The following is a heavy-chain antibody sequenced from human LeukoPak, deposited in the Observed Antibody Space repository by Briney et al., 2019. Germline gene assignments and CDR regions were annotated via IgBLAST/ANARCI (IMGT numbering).Heavy chain of an antibody. CDR2: ISGFNGNT. J-gene: IGHJ6*02. CDR3: AREGFCSGGSCYGDFYYYGIDV. CDR1: GYTFTSHG. V-gene: IGHV1-18*04. Sequence: ASVKVSCKASGYTFTSHGISWGRQAPGQGLEWMGWISGFNGNTNYAQKFLGRVTMTTDTSTSTAYMELRSLRSDDTAMYYCAREGFCSGGSCYGDFYYYGIDVWGQGTTVTVSS. D-gene: IGHD2-15*01.